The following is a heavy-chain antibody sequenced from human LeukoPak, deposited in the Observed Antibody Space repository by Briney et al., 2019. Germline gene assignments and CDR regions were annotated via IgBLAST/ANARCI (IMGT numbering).Heavy chain of an antibody. CDR1: GYNFISYY. V-gene: IGHV1-46*01. D-gene: IGHD2-8*01. CDR2: INPSGGST. CDR3: AREDVVLVDAVRYYYYGMDV. J-gene: IGHJ6*02. Sequence: ASVKVSCKASGYNFISYYMHWVRQAPGQGLEWMGIINPSGGSTSYVQKFQDRVTMTRDTSTSTVYMELRSLKSEDTAVYYCAREDVVLVDAVRYYYYGMDVWGQGTTVTVSS.